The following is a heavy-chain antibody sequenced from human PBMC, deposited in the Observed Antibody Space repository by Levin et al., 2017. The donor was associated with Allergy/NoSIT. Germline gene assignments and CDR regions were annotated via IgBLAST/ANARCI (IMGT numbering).Heavy chain of an antibody. Sequence: GESLKISCAASGFTVSNLYMSWVRQAPGKGLEWISIIYGDGRTFYADSVRGRFTISRDNSKNTLYLEMNSLRAEDTAVYYCARSRESGYLLWLWGQGTLVTVSS. D-gene: IGHD5-12*01. CDR3: ARSRESGYLLWL. V-gene: IGHV3-53*01. CDR1: GFTVSNLY. J-gene: IGHJ4*02. CDR2: IYGDGRT.